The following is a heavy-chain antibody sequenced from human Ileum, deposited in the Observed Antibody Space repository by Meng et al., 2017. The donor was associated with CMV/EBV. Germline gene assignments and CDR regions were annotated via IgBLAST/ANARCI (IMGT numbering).Heavy chain of an antibody. CDR3: ARVKSGMDV. Sequence: GGSLRLSCAASGFMFSSYWMSWVRQAPGKGLEWVASIKQDGSQTYYVDSVKGRFTISRDNAKNSLYLQMNSLRVEDTAVYYCARVKSGMDVWGQGTTVTVSS. CDR1: GFMFSSYW. J-gene: IGHJ6*02. V-gene: IGHV3-7*01. CDR2: IKQDGSQT.